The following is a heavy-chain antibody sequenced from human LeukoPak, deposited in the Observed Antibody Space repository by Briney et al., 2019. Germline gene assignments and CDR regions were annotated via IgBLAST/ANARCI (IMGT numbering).Heavy chain of an antibody. CDR1: GYTFTDYY. CDR2: INPNSGGT. J-gene: IGHJ4*02. D-gene: IGHD3-22*01. CDR3: ARASYYYDSSGYPGYYFDY. Sequence: ASVKVSCKASGYTFTDYYMHWVRQAPGQGLEWMGWINPNSGGTSYAQKFQGRVTMTRDTSISTAYMELSRLRSDDTAVYYCARASYYYDSSGYPGYYFDYGGQETLVTVS. V-gene: IGHV1-2*02.